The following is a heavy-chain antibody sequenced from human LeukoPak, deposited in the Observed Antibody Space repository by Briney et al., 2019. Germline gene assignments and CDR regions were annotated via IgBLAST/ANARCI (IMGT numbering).Heavy chain of an antibody. Sequence: GGSRRLACAAAGFTSSGSAIHWVRPASGKGLEWVGRIRSIANSYATSSAASVKGRFTISRDDSKNTAYLQMNSLKTEDTAVYYCTTGRHYDGSGYYQVYQYWGQGTLVTVSS. D-gene: IGHD3-22*01. CDR3: TTGRHYDGSGYYQVYQY. CDR2: IRSIANSYAT. CDR1: GFTSSGSA. J-gene: IGHJ1*01. V-gene: IGHV3-73*01.